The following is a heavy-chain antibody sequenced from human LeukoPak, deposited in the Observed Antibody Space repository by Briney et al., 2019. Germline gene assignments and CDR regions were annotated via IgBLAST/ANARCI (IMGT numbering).Heavy chain of an antibody. CDR2: IYPSGST. CDR1: GSSINTYF. V-gene: IGHV4-4*07. CDR3: ARDRYGGIIDY. J-gene: IGHJ4*02. Sequence: SETLSLTCSVSGSSINTYFWSWIRQPAGKGLERIGRIYPSGSTNYNPSLRSRVTMSVDTSKNQFSLKLSSVTAADTAVYYCARDRYGGIIDYWGQGTLVTVSS. D-gene: IGHD1-1*01.